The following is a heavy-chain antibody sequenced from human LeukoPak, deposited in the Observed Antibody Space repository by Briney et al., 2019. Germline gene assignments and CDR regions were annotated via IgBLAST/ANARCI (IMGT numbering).Heavy chain of an antibody. CDR2: ISGSGDTT. CDR3: AKIPQVGTTSVPNFDS. D-gene: IGHD2/OR15-2a*01. J-gene: IGHJ4*02. CDR1: GFTFSNYA. V-gene: IGHV3-23*01. Sequence: GGSLRLSCAASGFTFSNYAIIWVRQPPGKGLKWVSIISGSGDTTYYADSVKGRFTISRDNSRNTLYLQMSSLRVEDTAVYYCAKIPQVGTTSVPNFDSWGQGTLVTVSS.